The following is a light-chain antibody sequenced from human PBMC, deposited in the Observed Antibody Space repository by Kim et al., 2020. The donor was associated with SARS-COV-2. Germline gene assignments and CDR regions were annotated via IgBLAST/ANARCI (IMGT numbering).Light chain of an antibody. V-gene: IGKV2-30*01. CDR2: KVS. CDR3: MQGTHWPFT. CDR1: QSLVYRAENIY. J-gene: IGKJ3*01. Sequence: PASIACRSSQSLVYRAENIYLNWFRQRPGQSPRRLIYKVSTRDSGVPDRFSGSGSGTDFKLQISRVGAEDVGVYYYMQGTHWPFTFGPGTKVDIK.